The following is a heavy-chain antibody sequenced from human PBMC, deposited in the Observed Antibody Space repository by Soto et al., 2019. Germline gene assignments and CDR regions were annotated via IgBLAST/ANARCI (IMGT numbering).Heavy chain of an antibody. V-gene: IGHV1-69*02. Sequence: QVQLVQSGAEVKKPGSSVKVSCKASGGTFSSYTISWVRQAPGQGLEWMGRIIPILGIANYAQKFQGRVTITADKSTSTAYMELSSLRSEDPAVYYCAPTRDYYDSSGHSTQLFDYWGQGTLVTVSS. D-gene: IGHD3-22*01. CDR2: IIPILGIA. J-gene: IGHJ4*02. CDR1: GGTFSSYT. CDR3: APTRDYYDSSGHSTQLFDY.